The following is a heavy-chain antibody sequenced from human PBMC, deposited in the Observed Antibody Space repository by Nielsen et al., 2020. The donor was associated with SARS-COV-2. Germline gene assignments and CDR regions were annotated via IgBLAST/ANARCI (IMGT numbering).Heavy chain of an antibody. V-gene: IGHV1-69*05. J-gene: IGHJ6*02. CDR3: ARDFTVTTGEYYYYYGMDV. D-gene: IGHD4-17*01. Sequence: SVKVSCKASGGTFSSYAISWVRQAPGQGLEWMGGIIPIFGTANYAQKFQGRVTMTRDTSTSTVYMELSSLRSEDTAVYYCARDFTVTTGEYYYYYGMDVWGQGTTVTVSS. CDR2: IIPIFGTA. CDR1: GGTFSSYA.